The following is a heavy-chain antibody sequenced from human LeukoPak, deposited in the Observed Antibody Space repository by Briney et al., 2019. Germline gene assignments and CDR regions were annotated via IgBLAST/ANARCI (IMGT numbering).Heavy chain of an antibody. CDR1: GFTFSSYA. Sequence: GGSLRLSCAASGFTFSSYAMSWVRQAPGKGLEWVSAISGSGGSTYYADSVKGRFTISRDNSKNTLYLQMNSLRAEDTAVYYCAKSRLYGSGSYYPPYFDYWGQGTLVTVSS. V-gene: IGHV3-23*01. J-gene: IGHJ4*02. CDR3: AKSRLYGSGSYYPPYFDY. CDR2: ISGSGGST. D-gene: IGHD3-10*01.